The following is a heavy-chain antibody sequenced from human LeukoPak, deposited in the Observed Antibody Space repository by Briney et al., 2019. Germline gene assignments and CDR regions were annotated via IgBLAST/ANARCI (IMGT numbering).Heavy chain of an antibody. V-gene: IGHV4-59*08. CDR3: VRHLSAGRPAFDI. D-gene: IGHD2-15*01. J-gene: IGHJ3*02. CDR1: GGSINSYY. Sequence: SETLSLTCTVSGGSINSYYWSWIRQPPGKGLEWIGYIYYSGSTNYNPSLKSRVTISVDTSNNKFSLKLPSLTAADTAVYYCVRHLSAGRPAFDIWGQGTMVTVSS. CDR2: IYYSGST.